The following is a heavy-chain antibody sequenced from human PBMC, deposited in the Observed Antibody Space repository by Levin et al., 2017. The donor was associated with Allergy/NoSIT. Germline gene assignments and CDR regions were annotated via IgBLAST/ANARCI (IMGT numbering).Heavy chain of an antibody. Sequence: PSETLSLTCAVSGGSFGGYYWSWLRQPPGKGPEWIGEISHRGSTTYNPSLKSRVSISVDTSRNQFSVNLNSVTAADTDVYYCAVFSLRYGTFEIWGRGTMVTVSS. D-gene: IGHD4-17*01. J-gene: IGHJ3*02. CDR1: GGSFGGYY. CDR3: AVFSLRYGTFEI. V-gene: IGHV4-34*01. CDR2: ISHRGST.